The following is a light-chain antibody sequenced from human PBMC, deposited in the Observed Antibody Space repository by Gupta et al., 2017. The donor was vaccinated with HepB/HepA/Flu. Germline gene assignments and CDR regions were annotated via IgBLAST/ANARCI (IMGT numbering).Light chain of an antibody. Sequence: DIQMTQSPSSLSASVGDRVTITCRASHNIKNYLNWYQQKPGKAPQVLIYAASNLQCGVPSRFSGSGSETEFTLTISSLQPEDFATYYCQQSYTTPSLTFGGGTKVEIK. V-gene: IGKV1-39*01. CDR2: AAS. CDR3: QQSYTTPSLT. J-gene: IGKJ4*01. CDR1: HNIKNY.